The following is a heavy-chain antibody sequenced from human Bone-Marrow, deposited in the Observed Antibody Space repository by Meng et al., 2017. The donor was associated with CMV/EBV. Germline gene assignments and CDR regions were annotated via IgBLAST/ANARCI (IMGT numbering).Heavy chain of an antibody. CDR1: GFTFSSYA. CDR3: AKTAVRLSVALEY. D-gene: IGHD6-19*01. J-gene: IGHJ4*02. V-gene: IGHV3-23*01. Sequence: EVELLVAGGGLVQPGGALRLSCSASGFTFSSYAMSWVRQAPGKGLEWVSAISGSGGSTYYADSVKGRFTISRDNSKNTLYLQMNSLRAEDTAVYYCAKTAVRLSVALEYWGQGTLVTVSS. CDR2: ISGSGGST.